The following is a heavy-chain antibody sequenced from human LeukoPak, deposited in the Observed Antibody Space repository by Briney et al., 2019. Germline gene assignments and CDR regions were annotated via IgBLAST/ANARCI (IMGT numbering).Heavy chain of an antibody. CDR3: ARVVSSSWARGYYYYYMDV. V-gene: IGHV7-4-1*02. CDR1: VYTYTSYA. D-gene: IGHD6-13*01. J-gene: IGHJ6*03. CDR2: VNTNTGNR. Sequence: ASVKVSRKASVYTYTSYALNWVRQAPGQGLEWMGWVNTNTGNRTYAQGFTGRVVFSLDTSVSTAYLQISSLKAEDTAVYYCARVVSSSWARGYYYYYMDVWGKGTTVTVSS.